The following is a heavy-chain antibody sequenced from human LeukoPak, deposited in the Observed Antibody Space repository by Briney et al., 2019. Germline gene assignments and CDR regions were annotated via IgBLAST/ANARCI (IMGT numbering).Heavy chain of an antibody. J-gene: IGHJ4*02. CDR1: GFTFSSYW. CDR3: ARCISSCYYEE. Sequence: GSLRLSCAASGFTFSSYWMSWVRQAPGKGLEWVANIKQDGSKKNYVDSVKGRFTISRDNAKNSLYLQVNSLTDEDTGVYYCARCISSCYYEEWGQGTLVTVSS. CDR2: IKQDGSKK. V-gene: IGHV3-7*01. D-gene: IGHD3-22*01.